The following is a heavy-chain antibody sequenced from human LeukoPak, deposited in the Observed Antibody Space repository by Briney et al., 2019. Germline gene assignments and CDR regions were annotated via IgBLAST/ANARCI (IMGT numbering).Heavy chain of an antibody. J-gene: IGHJ4*02. CDR3: ARAYSSSWYFFDN. CDR2: LTPSSDNT. CDR1: GYTFADYD. D-gene: IGHD6-13*01. Sequence: ASVKVSCKASGYTFADYDINLVRQAPGQGLEWMGWLTPSSDNTGYAQKFQGRVTFTSNTSISTAYMELSSLRSKDTAVYYCARAYSSSWYFFDNWGQGTLVTVSS. V-gene: IGHV1-8*03.